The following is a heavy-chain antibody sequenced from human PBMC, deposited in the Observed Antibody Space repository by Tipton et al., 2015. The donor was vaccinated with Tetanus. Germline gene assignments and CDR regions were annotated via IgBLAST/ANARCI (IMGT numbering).Heavy chain of an antibody. Sequence: QSGAEVKKPGSSVKVSCKASGGTFSSYAISWVRQAPGQGLEWMGGIIPIFGTANYAQKFQGRVTITADESTSTAYMELSSLRSEDTAVYYCARAFQAQYYYGSGSYYNVFDYWGQGTLVTASS. V-gene: IGHV1-69*01. D-gene: IGHD3-10*01. CDR3: ARAFQAQYYYGSGSYYNVFDY. CDR2: IIPIFGTA. CDR1: GGTFSSYA. J-gene: IGHJ4*02.